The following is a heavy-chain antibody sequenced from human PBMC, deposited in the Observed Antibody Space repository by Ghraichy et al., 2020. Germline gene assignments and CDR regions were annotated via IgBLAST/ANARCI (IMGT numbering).Heavy chain of an antibody. V-gene: IGHV1-18*04. CDR3: ARDYDYVWGSYRYTEFDY. D-gene: IGHD3-16*02. CDR2: ISAYNGNT. J-gene: IGHJ4*02. Sequence: ASVKVSCKASGYTFTSYGISWVRQAPGQGLEWMGWISAYNGNTNYAQKLQGRVTMTTDTSTSTAYMELRSLRSDDTAVYYCARDYDYVWGSYRYTEFDYWGQGTLVTVSS. CDR1: GYTFTSYG.